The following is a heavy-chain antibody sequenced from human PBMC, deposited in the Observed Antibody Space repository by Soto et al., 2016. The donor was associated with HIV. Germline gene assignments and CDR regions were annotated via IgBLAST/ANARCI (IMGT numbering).Heavy chain of an antibody. CDR3: AKEGPTIPAPTPHPTNWFDP. CDR2: ITGDGSIT. Sequence: EVQLAESGGGMVPPGGSLRLSCVASGFTFDHYVMHWVRQVPGKGLEWVSLITGDGSITFYADSVRGRFTVSRDNSKNSLFLEMNSLTSDDTALYYCAKEGPTIPAPTPHPTNWFDPWGQGTLVTVSS. CDR1: GFTFDHYV. J-gene: IGHJ5*02. V-gene: IGHV3-43*02. D-gene: IGHD2-2*01.